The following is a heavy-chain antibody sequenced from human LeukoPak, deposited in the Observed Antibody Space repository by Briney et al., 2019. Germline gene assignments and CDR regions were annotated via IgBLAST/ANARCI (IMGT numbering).Heavy chain of an antibody. D-gene: IGHD3-22*01. CDR1: GRSFSGYY. CDR2: IDHSGST. J-gene: IGHJ4*02. CDR3: ARVAYYDSSGADY. V-gene: IGHV4-34*01. Sequence: SETLSLTCAVYGRSFSGYYWSWIRQPPGKGLEWIGEIDHSGSTNYNPSLKSRVTISVDTSKNQFSLKLSSVTAADTAVYYCARVAYYDSSGADYWGQGTLVTVSS.